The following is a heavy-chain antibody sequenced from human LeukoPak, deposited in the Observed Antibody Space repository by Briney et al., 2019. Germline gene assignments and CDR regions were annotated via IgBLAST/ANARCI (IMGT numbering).Heavy chain of an antibody. V-gene: IGHV3-7*01. J-gene: IGHJ4*02. D-gene: IGHD2-21*02. Sequence: PGGSLRLSCAASGFTFSSYWMSWVRQAPGKGLEWVANIKQDGSEKYYVDSVKGRFTISRDNAKNSLYLQMNSLRAEDTAVYYCARDHIVVATANDYWGQGTLVTVSS. CDR2: IKQDGSEK. CDR3: ARDHIVVATANDY. CDR1: GFTFSSYW.